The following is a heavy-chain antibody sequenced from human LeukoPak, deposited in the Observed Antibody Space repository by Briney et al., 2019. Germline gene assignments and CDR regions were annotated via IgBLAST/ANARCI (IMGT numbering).Heavy chain of an antibody. CDR3: AKSGGSSSTGLY. Sequence: PGGSLRLSCAASGFNFDDYVMHWVRQAPGKGLEWVSGITYNSGSIAYADSVKGRFTISRDNAKNSLYLQMDSLRVEDTALYYCAKSGGSSSTGLYWGQGTLVTVSS. J-gene: IGHJ4*02. V-gene: IGHV3-9*01. CDR2: ITYNSGSI. D-gene: IGHD1-14*01. CDR1: GFNFDDYV.